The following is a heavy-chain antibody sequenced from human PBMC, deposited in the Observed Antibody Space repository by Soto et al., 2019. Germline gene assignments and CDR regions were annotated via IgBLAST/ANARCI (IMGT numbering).Heavy chain of an antibody. CDR1: GFTFSSYG. CDR2: ISYDGSNK. D-gene: IGHD6-19*01. V-gene: IGHV3-30*18. J-gene: IGHJ4*02. CDR3: AKLVVAGQDFDY. Sequence: PXVSLRLSCAASGFTFSSYGMHWVRQAPGKGLEWVAVISYDGSNKYYADSVKGRFTISRDNSKNTLYLQMNSLRAEDTAVYYCAKLVVAGQDFDYWGQGTLVTVSS.